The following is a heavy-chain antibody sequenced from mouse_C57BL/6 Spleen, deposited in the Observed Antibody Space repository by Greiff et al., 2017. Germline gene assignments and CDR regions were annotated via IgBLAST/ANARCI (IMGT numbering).Heavy chain of an antibody. J-gene: IGHJ4*01. D-gene: IGHD2-3*01. CDR3: ARYRYDGYYNYAMDY. Sequence: QVQLQQPGAELVKPGASVKMSCKASGYTFTSYWITWVKQRPGQGLEWIGDIYPGSGSTNYNEKFKSKATLTVDTSSSTAYMQLSSLTSEDSAVYYCARYRYDGYYNYAMDYWGQGTSVTVSS. CDR2: IYPGSGST. V-gene: IGHV1-55*01. CDR1: GYTFTSYW.